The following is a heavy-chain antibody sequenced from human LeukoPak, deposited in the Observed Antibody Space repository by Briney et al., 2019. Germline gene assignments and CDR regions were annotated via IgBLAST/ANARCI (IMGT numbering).Heavy chain of an antibody. D-gene: IGHD3-3*01. CDR1: GFTFSRYS. CDR3: ARDFRFLEDY. J-gene: IGHJ4*02. CDR2: ISSSSSYI. Sequence: GGSLRLSCAASGFTFSRYSMNWVRQAPGKGLEWVSSISSSSSYIYYGDSVKGRFTISRHNAKNSLYLQMNNLRAEDTAVYYCARDFRFLEDYWGQGTLVTVSS. V-gene: IGHV3-21*01.